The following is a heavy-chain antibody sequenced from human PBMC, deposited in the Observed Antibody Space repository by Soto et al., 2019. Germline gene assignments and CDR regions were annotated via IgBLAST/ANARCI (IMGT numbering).Heavy chain of an antibody. J-gene: IGHJ4*02. CDR1: DASVRSDYYY. D-gene: IGHD3-3*01. CDR3: ARGPSADKVDY. CDR2: IYNSGST. V-gene: IGHV4-30-4*01. Sequence: QVQLQEPGPGLVEPSQTLSLTCTVSDASVRSDYYYWSWIRQPPGRGLEWIGHIYNSGSTYSNPSLKSRVTVSLDTSKNQFSLKLSSVTAADTAVYYCARGPSADKVDYWGQGTLVTVSS.